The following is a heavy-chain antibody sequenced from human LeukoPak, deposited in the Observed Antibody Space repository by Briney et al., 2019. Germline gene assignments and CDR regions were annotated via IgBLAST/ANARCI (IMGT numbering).Heavy chain of an antibody. CDR2: FDPEDGET. CDR1: GYTHTELS. D-gene: IGHD2-2*02. J-gene: IGHJ4*02. V-gene: IGHV1-24*01. Sequence: ASVKVSCKVSGYTHTELSMHWVRQAPGKGLEWMGGFDPEDGETIYAQKFQGRVTMTEDTSTDTAYMELSSLRSEDTAVYYCATVGYCSSTSCYTQFDYWGQGTLVTVSS. CDR3: ATVGYCSSTSCYTQFDY.